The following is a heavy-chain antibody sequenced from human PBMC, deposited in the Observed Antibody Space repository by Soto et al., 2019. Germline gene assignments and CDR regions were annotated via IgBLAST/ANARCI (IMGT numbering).Heavy chain of an antibody. J-gene: IGHJ3*02. Sequence: ASVKVSFKASGYTFTSYAMHWVRQAPGQRLEWMGWINAGNGNTKYSQKFQGRVTITRDTSASTAYMELSSLRSEDTAVYYCARSICNSCYDAFDIWGQGTMGTVS. CDR3: ARSICNSCYDAFDI. D-gene: IGHD2-2*01. V-gene: IGHV1-3*01. CDR2: INAGNGNT. CDR1: GYTFTSYA.